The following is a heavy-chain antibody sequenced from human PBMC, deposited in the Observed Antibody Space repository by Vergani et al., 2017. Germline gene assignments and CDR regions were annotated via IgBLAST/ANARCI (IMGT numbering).Heavy chain of an antibody. V-gene: IGHV4-61*02. CDR1: GGSISSGSYY. J-gene: IGHJ2*01. Sequence: QVQLQESGPGLVKPSQTLSLTCTVSGGSISSGSYYWSWIRQPAGKGLEWIGRIYTSGSTNYNPSLKSRVTISVDTSKNQFSLKLSSVTAAHTAVYYCARDRDWYFDLWGRGTLVTVSS. CDR2: IYTSGST. CDR3: ARDRDWYFDL.